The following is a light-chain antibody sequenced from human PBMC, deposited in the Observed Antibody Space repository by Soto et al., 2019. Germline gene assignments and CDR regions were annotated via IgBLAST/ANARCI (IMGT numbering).Light chain of an antibody. CDR2: KAT. Sequence: DIQMTQSPSTLSASVGDRVTITCRASQSISSWLAWYQQKPGKAPKLLIYKATSLVSGVPSRFSGSGSVKEFTLTISSLQPDDFATYFCQQSFTFGPGTKVDIK. J-gene: IGKJ3*01. V-gene: IGKV1-5*03. CDR3: QQSFT. CDR1: QSISSW.